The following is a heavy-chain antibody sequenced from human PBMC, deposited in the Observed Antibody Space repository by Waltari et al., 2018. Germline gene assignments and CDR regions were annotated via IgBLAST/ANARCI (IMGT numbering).Heavy chain of an antibody. CDR2: IYYSGST. Sequence: QLQLQESGPGLVKPSETLSLTCTVSGGPISSSSYYWVWIRQPPGKGLEWIGSIYYSGSTYYNPSLKSRVTISVDTSKNQFSLKLSSVTAADTAVYYCARDPYYYYYGMDVWGQGTTVTVSS. J-gene: IGHJ6*02. CDR3: ARDPYYYYYGMDV. V-gene: IGHV4-39*07. CDR1: GGPISSSSYY.